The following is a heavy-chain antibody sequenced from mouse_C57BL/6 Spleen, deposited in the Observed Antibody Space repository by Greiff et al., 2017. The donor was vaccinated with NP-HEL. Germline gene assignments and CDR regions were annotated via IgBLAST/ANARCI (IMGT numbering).Heavy chain of an antibody. Sequence: QVQLQQSGTELVKPGASVKLSCKASGYTFTSYWMHWVKQRPGQGLEWIGNINPSNGGTNYNEKFKSKATLTVDKSSSTAYMQLSSLTSEDSAVYYCARYDYYGSILFDYWGQGTTLTVSS. D-gene: IGHD1-1*01. CDR3: ARYDYYGSILFDY. J-gene: IGHJ2*01. CDR1: GYTFTSYW. V-gene: IGHV1-53*01. CDR2: INPSNGGT.